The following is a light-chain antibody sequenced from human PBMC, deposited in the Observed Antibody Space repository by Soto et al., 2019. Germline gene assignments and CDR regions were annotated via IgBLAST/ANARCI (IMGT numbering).Light chain of an antibody. CDR1: TGTVTSGHY. CDR3: LLYYGGAVV. Sequence: QAVVTQETSLTVSPRGTVNLTCASSTGTVTSGHYPNWLQQKPGQAPRALIYSTDTRHSWTPARFSGSLLGGKAALTLSGVQPEDVAVYYCLLYYGGAVVLGGVTKLTVL. V-gene: IGLV7-43*01. J-gene: IGLJ2*01. CDR2: STD.